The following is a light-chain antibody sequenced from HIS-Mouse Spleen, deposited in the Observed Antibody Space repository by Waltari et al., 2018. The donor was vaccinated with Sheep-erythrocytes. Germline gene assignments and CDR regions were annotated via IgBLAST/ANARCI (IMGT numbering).Light chain of an antibody. Sequence: QSALTQPASVSGSPGQSITISCTGTSSDVGGYNYVSWYQQHPGKAPKLMIYDVSNRPAGVSNRFFGSKPGNTASLTISGLQAEDEADYYCSSYTSSSTFVVFGGGTKLTVL. J-gene: IGLJ2*01. CDR1: SSDVGGYNY. CDR2: DVS. V-gene: IGLV2-14*03. CDR3: SSYTSSSTFVV.